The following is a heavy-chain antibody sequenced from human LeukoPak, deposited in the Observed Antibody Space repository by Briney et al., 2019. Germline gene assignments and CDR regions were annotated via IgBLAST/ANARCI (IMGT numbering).Heavy chain of an antibody. D-gene: IGHD5-18*01. Sequence: ASVKVSCKASGGTFSSYAISWVRQAPGRGLEWMGRIIPILGIANYAQKFQGRVTITADKSTSTAYMELSSLRSEDTAVYYCASDNSYGYFDYWGQGTLVTVSS. CDR3: ASDNSYGYFDY. CDR2: IIPILGIA. CDR1: GGTFSSYA. V-gene: IGHV1-69*04. J-gene: IGHJ4*02.